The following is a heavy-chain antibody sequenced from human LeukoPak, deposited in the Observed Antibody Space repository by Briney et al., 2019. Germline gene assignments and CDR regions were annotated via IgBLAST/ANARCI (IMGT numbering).Heavy chain of an antibody. D-gene: IGHD3-10*01. V-gene: IGHV4-4*07. CDR3: ARDGRQRITMDTGALDI. J-gene: IGHJ3*02. CDR2: VYTSGST. CDR1: GGSISGYY. Sequence: SETLSLTCTVSGGSISGYYWSWIRQPAGKGLEWLGRVYTSGSTNYNPSLKGRVTISMDTSKNRFSLKLSSVTAADTAVYYCARDGRQRITMDTGALDIWGQGTMVTVSS.